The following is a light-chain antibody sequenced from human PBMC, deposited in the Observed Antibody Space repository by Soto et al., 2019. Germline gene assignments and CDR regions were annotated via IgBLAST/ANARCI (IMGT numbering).Light chain of an antibody. CDR2: GAS. V-gene: IGKV3-20*01. CDR1: QSVSSN. J-gene: IGKJ1*01. Sequence: GESATLSCSASQSVSSNLAWYQQKPGQAPRLLIDGASSRATGIPDRFSGSGSGTDFTLTISRLEAEDFAVYYCQLYGISQWPFGQ. CDR3: QLYGISQWP.